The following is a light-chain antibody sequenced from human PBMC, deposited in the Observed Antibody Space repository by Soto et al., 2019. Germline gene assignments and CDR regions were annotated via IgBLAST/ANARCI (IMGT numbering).Light chain of an antibody. CDR2: EVS. CDR1: SSDVGGYNY. J-gene: IGLJ2*01. Sequence: QSALTQPASVSGSPGQSITISCTGTSSDVGGYNYVSWYQQHPGKAPKLMIYEVSNRPSGVSNRFSGSKSGNTASLTISGLQAEDEADYYCSSYTXSSTLVVFGGGTKLTVL. V-gene: IGLV2-14*01. CDR3: SSYTXSSTLVV.